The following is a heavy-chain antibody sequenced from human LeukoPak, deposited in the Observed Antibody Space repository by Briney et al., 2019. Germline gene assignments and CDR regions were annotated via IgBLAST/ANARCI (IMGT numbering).Heavy chain of an antibody. J-gene: IGHJ4*02. V-gene: IGHV3-15*01. CDR2: IKSKTDGETT. D-gene: IGHD2-2*01. CDR3: TTETVMTSGGGY. CDR1: GFSFSKIW. Sequence: GGSLRLSCAASGFSFSKIWMSWVRQAPGKRLEWVGRIKSKTDGETTDYAALVKGRFTISRDDSKNTLYLQMISLKTEDTAVYYCTTETVMTSGGGYWGQGTLVTVSS.